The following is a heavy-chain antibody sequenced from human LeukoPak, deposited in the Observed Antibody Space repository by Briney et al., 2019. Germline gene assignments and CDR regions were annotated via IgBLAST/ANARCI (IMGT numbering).Heavy chain of an antibody. D-gene: IGHD4-23*01. CDR3: AREGGKAYYYYYGMDV. CDR2: INHSGST. J-gene: IGHJ6*02. V-gene: IGHV4-34*01. CDR1: GGSFSGYY. Sequence: SETLSLTCAVYGGSFSGYYWSWIRQPPGKGLEWIGEINHSGSTNYNPSLKSRVAISVDTSKNQFSLKLSSVTAADTAVYYCAREGGKAYYYYYGMDVWGQGTTVTVSS.